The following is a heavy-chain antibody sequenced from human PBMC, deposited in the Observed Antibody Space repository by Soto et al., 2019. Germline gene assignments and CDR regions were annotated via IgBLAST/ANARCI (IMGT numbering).Heavy chain of an antibody. Sequence: PSETLSLTCTVSGGSISSYYWSWIRQPPGKGLEWIGYIYYSGSTNYNPSLKSRVTISVDTSKNQFSLKLSSVTAADTAVYHCARTRSRNWFDPWGQGTLVTVSS. CDR3: ARTRSRNWFDP. CDR1: GGSISSYY. CDR2: IYYSGST. V-gene: IGHV4-59*01. J-gene: IGHJ5*02.